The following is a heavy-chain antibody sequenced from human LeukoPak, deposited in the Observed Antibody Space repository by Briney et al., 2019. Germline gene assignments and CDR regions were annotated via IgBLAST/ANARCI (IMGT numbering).Heavy chain of an antibody. CDR1: GGSFGGYY. CDR3: ARAPSEAARTYYFDY. Sequence: SETLSLTCAVYGGSFGGYYWSWIRQPPGKGLEWIGEINHSGSTNYNPSLKSRVTISVDTSKNQFSLKLSSVTAADTAVYYCARAPSEAARTYYFDYWGQGTLVTVSS. V-gene: IGHV4-34*01. J-gene: IGHJ4*02. D-gene: IGHD6-6*01. CDR2: INHSGST.